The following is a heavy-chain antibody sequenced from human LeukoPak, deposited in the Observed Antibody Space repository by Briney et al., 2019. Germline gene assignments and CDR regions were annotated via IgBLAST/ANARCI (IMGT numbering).Heavy chain of an antibody. CDR1: GFTFSSYW. V-gene: IGHV3-7*01. CDR3: ARLADYDSSGYFDY. Sequence: PGGSLRLSCAASGFTFSSYWMIWVRQAPGKGLEWVANIRQDGSEKYYVASVRGRFTISRDNAKNSLYLQMNSLRGEDTAVYYCARLADYDSSGYFDYWGQGILVTVSS. J-gene: IGHJ4*02. D-gene: IGHD3-22*01. CDR2: IRQDGSEK.